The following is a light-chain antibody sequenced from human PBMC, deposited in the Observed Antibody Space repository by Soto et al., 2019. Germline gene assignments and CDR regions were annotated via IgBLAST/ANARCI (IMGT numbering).Light chain of an antibody. CDR3: SSYTSSSTLV. CDR2: DVS. V-gene: IGLV2-14*01. J-gene: IGLJ2*01. Sequence: QSVLTQPASVSGSPGQSITISCTGTSSDFGSYDYVSWYQQHPGKAPKLMIYDVSNRPSGVYDRFSGSKSGNTASLTISGLQAEDEADYYCSSYTSSSTLVFGGGTKLTVL. CDR1: SSDFGSYDY.